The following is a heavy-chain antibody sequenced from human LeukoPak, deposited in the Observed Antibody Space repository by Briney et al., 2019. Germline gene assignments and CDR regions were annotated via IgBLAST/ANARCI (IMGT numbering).Heavy chain of an antibody. D-gene: IGHD6-6*01. CDR1: GFTFSSYA. CDR2: ISYDGSNK. V-gene: IGHV3-30-3*01. CDR3: ARESRGFDY. J-gene: IGHJ4*02. Sequence: GGSLRLSCAASGFTFSSYAMHWVRQAPGKGLEWVAVISYDGSNKYYADSVKGRFTISRDNTKNTLYLQMNSLRAEDTAVYYCARESRGFDYWGQGTLVTVSS.